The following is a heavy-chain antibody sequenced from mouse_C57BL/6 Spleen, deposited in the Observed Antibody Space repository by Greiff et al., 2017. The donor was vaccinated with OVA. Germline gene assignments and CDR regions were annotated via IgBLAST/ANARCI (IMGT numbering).Heavy chain of an antibody. J-gene: IGHJ1*03. CDR3: ARRFTTVPDWYFDV. CDR2: ISGGGGNT. Sequence: EVKLVESGGGLVKPGGSLKLSCAASGFTFSSYTMSWVRQTPEKRLEWVATISGGGGNTYYPDSVKGRFTISRDNAKNTLYLQMSSLRSEDTALYYCARRFTTVPDWYFDVWGTGTTVTVSS. CDR1: GFTFSSYT. V-gene: IGHV5-9*01. D-gene: IGHD1-1*01.